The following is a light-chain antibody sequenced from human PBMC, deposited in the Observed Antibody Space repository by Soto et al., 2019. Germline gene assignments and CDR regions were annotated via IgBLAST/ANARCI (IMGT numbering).Light chain of an antibody. CDR3: QKSDHLPL. Sequence: EIQMTQFPRSLSASVEDRVTITCQASQDIGNSLNWYQHKPGKAPKLVIYDAYNLETGVPSTFSGSGYGTDFTFTISSLRPEDIATYYCQKSDHLPLFGPGT. V-gene: IGKV1-33*01. CDR1: QDIGNS. CDR2: DAY. J-gene: IGKJ3*01.